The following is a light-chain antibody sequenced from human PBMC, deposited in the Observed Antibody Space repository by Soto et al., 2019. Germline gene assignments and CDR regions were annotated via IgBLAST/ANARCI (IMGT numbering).Light chain of an antibody. V-gene: IGKV1-39*01. CDR1: QSIDSY. CDR3: QQSYSTPLT. J-gene: IGKJ4*01. CDR2: GAI. Sequence: DIQMTQSPSSLSASVGDRVTITCRASQSIDSYLNWYQQKPGKDPKLLIYGAISLQGGVPSRFSGSGSGTDFTLTISSLQLEDFATYYCQQSYSTPLTFGGGTKVEIK.